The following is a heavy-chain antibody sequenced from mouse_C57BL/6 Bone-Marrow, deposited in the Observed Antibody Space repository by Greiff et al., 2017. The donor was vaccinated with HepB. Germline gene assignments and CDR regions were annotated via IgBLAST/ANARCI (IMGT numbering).Heavy chain of an antibody. CDR2: ISNGGGST. Sequence: VQLKESGGGLVQPGGSLKLSCAASGFTFSDYYMYWVRQTPEKRLEWVAYISNGGGSTYYPDTVKGRFTISRDNAKNTLYLQMSRLKSEDTAMYYCARHGDYWGQGTTLTVSS. CDR3: ARHGDY. V-gene: IGHV5-12*01. CDR1: GFTFSDYY. J-gene: IGHJ2*01.